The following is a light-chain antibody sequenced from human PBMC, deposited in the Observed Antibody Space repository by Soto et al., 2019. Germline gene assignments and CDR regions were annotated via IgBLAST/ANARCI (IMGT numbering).Light chain of an antibody. Sequence: QSALTQPASVSGSPGQSITISCTGTSSDVGGYNYVSWYQQHPGKAPKLMIYDVSNRPSGVSNRFSGSKSGNTASLTISGRQAEDEADYYSSSYTSSSTLEVFGTVTKLTVL. V-gene: IGLV2-14*01. CDR1: SSDVGGYNY. CDR2: DVS. CDR3: SSYTSSSTLEV. J-gene: IGLJ1*01.